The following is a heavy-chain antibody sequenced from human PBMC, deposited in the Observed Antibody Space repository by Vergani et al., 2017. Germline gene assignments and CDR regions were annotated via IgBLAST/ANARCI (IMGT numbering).Heavy chain of an antibody. CDR1: GFTFSSYA. D-gene: IGHD7-27*01. Sequence: QVQLVESGGGVVQPGRSLRLSCAASGFTFSSYAMHWVRQAPGKGLEWVAGISYDGSNKYYADSVKGRFTISRDNSKNTLYLQMNSLRAEDTAVYYCARYKKLGYPLFYFDYWGQGTLVTVCS. J-gene: IGHJ4*02. V-gene: IGHV3-30*04. CDR3: ARYKKLGYPLFYFDY. CDR2: ISYDGSNK.